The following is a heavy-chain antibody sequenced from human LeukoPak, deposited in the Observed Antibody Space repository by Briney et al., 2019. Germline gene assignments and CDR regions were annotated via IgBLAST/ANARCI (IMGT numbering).Heavy chain of an antibody. V-gene: IGHV3-20*04. CDR3: ARESGIAAALDL. Sequence: GGSLRLSCAASGFTFDDYAMNWVRQAPGKGLEWVSGITSNSGRTYYADSVKGRFTNSRDNAKNTLYLQMNSLRAEDTAVYYCARESGIAAALDLWGQGTLVTVSS. CDR1: GFTFDDYA. J-gene: IGHJ5*02. CDR2: ITSNSGRT. D-gene: IGHD6-13*01.